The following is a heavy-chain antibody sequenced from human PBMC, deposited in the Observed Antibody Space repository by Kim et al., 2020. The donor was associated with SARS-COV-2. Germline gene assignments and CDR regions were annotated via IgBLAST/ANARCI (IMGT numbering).Heavy chain of an antibody. CDR3: ARERSMVRGVISGYFQH. D-gene: IGHD3-10*01. V-gene: IGHV4-34*01. J-gene: IGHJ1*01. CDR1: GGSFSGYY. Sequence: SETLSLTCAVYGGSFSGYYWSWIRQPPGKGLEWIGEINHSGSTNYNPSLKSRVTISVDTSKNQFPLKLSSVTAADTAVYYCARERSMVRGVISGYFQHWGQGTLVTVSS. CDR2: INHSGST.